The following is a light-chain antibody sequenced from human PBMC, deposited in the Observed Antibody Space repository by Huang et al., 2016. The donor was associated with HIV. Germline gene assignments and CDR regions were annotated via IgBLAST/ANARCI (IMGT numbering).Light chain of an antibody. V-gene: IGKV1-39*01. CDR3: QQSYSALSS. Sequence: IQMTQSPTSLSASVGDRVSIVCRASQSITTYLNWYQQKPGKAPKLLISSASTLQSGVQSRFSGSGSGTEFTLTIRGLQLDDFATYYCQQSYSALSSFGPGTRL. CDR2: SAS. J-gene: IGKJ5*01. CDR1: QSITTY.